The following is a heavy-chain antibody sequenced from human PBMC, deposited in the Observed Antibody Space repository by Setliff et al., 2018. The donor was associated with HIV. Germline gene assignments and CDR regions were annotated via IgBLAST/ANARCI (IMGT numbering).Heavy chain of an antibody. D-gene: IGHD2-8*01. J-gene: IGHJ4*02. CDR3: ECYNSDDGYFDN. CDR1: GYSISSGYY. CDR2: IYYTGST. V-gene: IGHV4-38-2*01. Sequence: SETLSLTCAVSGYSISSGYYWGWIRQPPGKGLEWIGSIYYTGSTYYNPSLKSRVTISLDTSRNQFSLKLSSVTAADTAVYYCECYNSDDGYFDNWGQGALVT.